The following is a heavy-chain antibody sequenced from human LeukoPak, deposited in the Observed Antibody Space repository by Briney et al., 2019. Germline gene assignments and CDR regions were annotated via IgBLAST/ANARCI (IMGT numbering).Heavy chain of an antibody. Sequence: GGSLRLSCAASGFTFSSYAMSWVRQAPGKGLEWVSAISGSGGSTYYADSVKGRFTISRDNSKNTLYLRMNSLGAEDAAVYYCAKADVVGTAITYYFDYWGQGTLVTVSS. V-gene: IGHV3-23*01. J-gene: IGHJ4*02. CDR1: GFTFSSYA. CDR3: AKADVVGTAITYYFDY. CDR2: ISGSGGST. D-gene: IGHD2-21*02.